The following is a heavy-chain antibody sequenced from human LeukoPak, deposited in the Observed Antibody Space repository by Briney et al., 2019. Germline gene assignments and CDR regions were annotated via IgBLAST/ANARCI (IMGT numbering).Heavy chain of an antibody. J-gene: IGHJ4*02. CDR2: ISTSGST. Sequence: SETLSLTCTVSGGSVSSGSFYWIWIRQPAGKGLEWIGRISTSGSTDCNPSLKSRVTMSVDTAKNQFSLRLSSVTAADTAVYYCARRYCSGGSCYHFDYWGQGTLVTVSS. D-gene: IGHD2-15*01. V-gene: IGHV4-61*02. CDR3: ARRYCSGGSCYHFDY. CDR1: GGSVSSGSFY.